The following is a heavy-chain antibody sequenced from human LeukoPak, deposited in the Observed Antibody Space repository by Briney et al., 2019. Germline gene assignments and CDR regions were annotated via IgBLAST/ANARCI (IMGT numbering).Heavy chain of an antibody. V-gene: IGHV3-7*01. CDR3: ARDPRTYDYVWGSYYQTGFDY. CDR1: GFTFSSYW. Sequence: GGSLRLSCAASGFTFSSYWMSWVRQAPGKGLEWVANIKQDGSEKYYVDSVKGRFTISRDNAKNSLYLQMNSLRAEDTAVYYCARDPRTYDYVWGSYYQTGFDYWGQGTLVTVSS. D-gene: IGHD3-16*01. CDR2: IKQDGSEK. J-gene: IGHJ4*02.